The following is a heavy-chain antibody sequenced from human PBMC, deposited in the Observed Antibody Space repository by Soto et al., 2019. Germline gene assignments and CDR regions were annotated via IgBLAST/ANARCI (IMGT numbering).Heavy chain of an antibody. CDR1: GFTFSSYD. CDR3: ARMGSRWYFDY. Sequence: VGSLRLSCAASGFTFSSYDMSWVRQAPGKGLEWVSFINVSGGSTYYADSVKSRFTISRDNFKNTFYVQMNSLRAEDTAVYYCARMGSRWYFDYWGQGTLVTVSS. V-gene: IGHV3-23*01. CDR2: INVSGGST. D-gene: IGHD6-13*01. J-gene: IGHJ4*02.